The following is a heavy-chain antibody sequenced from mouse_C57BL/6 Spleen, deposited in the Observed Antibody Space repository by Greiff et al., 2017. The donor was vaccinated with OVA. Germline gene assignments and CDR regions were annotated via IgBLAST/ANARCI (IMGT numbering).Heavy chain of an antibody. V-gene: IGHV5-17*01. J-gene: IGHJ4*01. Sequence: EVQLVESGGGLVKPGGSLKLSCAASGFTFSDYGMHWVRQAPEKGLEWVAYISSGSSTIYYADTVKGRFTISRDNAKNTLFLQMTSLRSEDTSMYYCAKRGTTVVATNYYAMDYWGQGTSVTVSS. D-gene: IGHD1-1*01. CDR2: ISSGSSTI. CDR3: AKRGTTVVATNYYAMDY. CDR1: GFTFSDYG.